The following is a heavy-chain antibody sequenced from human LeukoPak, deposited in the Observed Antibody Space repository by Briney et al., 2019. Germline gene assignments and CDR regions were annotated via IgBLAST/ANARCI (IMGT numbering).Heavy chain of an antibody. D-gene: IGHD1-26*01. CDR3: AIEGATRSPYFDY. V-gene: IGHV1-2*02. Sequence: ASVKVSCKASGYTFTGYYMHWVRQAPRQGLEWMGWINPNSGGTNYAQKFQGRVTMTRDTSISTAYMELSRLRSDDTAVYYCAIEGATRSPYFDYWGQGTLVTVSS. CDR2: INPNSGGT. J-gene: IGHJ4*02. CDR1: GYTFTGYY.